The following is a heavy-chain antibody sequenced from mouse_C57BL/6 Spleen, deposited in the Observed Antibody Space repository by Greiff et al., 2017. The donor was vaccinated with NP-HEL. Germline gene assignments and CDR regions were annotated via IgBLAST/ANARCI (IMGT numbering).Heavy chain of an antibody. V-gene: IGHV1-4*01. J-gene: IGHJ4*01. CDR3: AIGKDYGSTYYAMDY. CDR2: INPSSGYT. D-gene: IGHD1-1*01. CDR1: GYTFTSYT. Sequence: VQRVESGAELARPGASVKMSCKASGYTFTSYTMHWVKQRPGQGLEWIGYINPSSGYTKYNQKFKDKATLTADKSSSTAYMQLSSLTSEDSAVYYCAIGKDYGSTYYAMDYWGQGTSVTVSS.